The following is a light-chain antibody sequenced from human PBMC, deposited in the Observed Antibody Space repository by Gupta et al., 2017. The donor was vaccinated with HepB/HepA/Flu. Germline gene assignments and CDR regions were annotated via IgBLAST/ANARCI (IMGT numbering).Light chain of an antibody. V-gene: IGLV3-21*02. J-gene: IGLJ2*01. CDR1: NIGSKS. CDR3: QVWDNRSDHVV. CDR2: GDS. Sequence: ARITCGGNNIGSKSVHWYQQKPGQAPVLVVYGDSDRPSGIPERFSGSNSGNTATLTISRVEAGDEADYYCQVWDNRSDHVVFGGGTKLTVL.